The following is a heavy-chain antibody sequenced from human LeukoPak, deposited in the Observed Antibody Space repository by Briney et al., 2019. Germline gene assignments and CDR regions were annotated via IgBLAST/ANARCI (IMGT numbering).Heavy chain of an antibody. CDR2: IYYSGST. CDR1: AGSISSRSYY. V-gene: IGHV4-39*01. D-gene: IGHD3-10*01. CDR3: ARQLTGSYGSLRLDY. J-gene: IGHJ4*02. Sequence: SQTLSLTCTVAAGSISSRSYYCGWLRQPPGKGREWIGRIYYSGSTYYNPSLKSRVTISVDTSKNQFSLKLSSVTAADTAVYYCARQLTGSYGSLRLDYWGQGTLVTVSS.